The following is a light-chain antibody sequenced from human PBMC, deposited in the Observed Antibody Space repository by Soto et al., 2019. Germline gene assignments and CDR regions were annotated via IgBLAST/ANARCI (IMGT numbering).Light chain of an antibody. CDR2: KAS. V-gene: IGKV1-5*03. J-gene: IGKJ2*01. CDR1: QSISSW. CDR3: QQYNSYSTNT. Sequence: DIQMTQSPSTLSASVGDRVTITCRASQSISSWLARYQQKPGKAPTLLIYKASSLESGGRSRFXGSGSGTEFTLTIRSMQPDDFARYYCQQYNSYSTNTFGQGTKLEIK.